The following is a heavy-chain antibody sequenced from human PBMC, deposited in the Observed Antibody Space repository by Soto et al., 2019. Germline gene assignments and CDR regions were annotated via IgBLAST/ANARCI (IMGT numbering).Heavy chain of an antibody. J-gene: IGHJ4*02. CDR3: ARDWGWELALDF. Sequence: ASVKVSCKASGYSFTNHDISWVRQAPGQGLEWMGWISAYSGNTNYAQKFQGRVTMTTDTSTYTAYMELRSLRSDDTAVYYCARDWGWELALDFWGQGSLVTVSS. D-gene: IGHD1-26*01. CDR2: ISAYSGNT. V-gene: IGHV1-18*01. CDR1: GYSFTNHD.